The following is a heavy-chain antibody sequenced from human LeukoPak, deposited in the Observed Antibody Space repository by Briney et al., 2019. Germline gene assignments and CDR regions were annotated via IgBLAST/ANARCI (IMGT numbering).Heavy chain of an antibody. CDR2: INPNSGGT. Sequence: GASVKVSCKASGYTFTGYYMHWVRQAPGQGLEWMGWINPNSGGTNYAQKFQGRVTMTRDTSISTAYMELSRLRSDDTAVYYCARERTYYYDSSGYYLDVVGTYYYYYMDVWGKGTTVTVSS. CDR1: GYTFTGYY. D-gene: IGHD3-22*01. CDR3: ARERTYYYDSSGYYLDVVGTYYYYYMDV. J-gene: IGHJ6*03. V-gene: IGHV1-2*02.